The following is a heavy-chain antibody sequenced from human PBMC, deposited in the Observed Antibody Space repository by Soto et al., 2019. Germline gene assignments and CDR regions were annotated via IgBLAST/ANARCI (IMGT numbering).Heavy chain of an antibody. Sequence: GGSLRLSCAASGFTFSSYAMSWVRQAPGKGLEWVSPISGSGGSTYYADSVKGRFTISRDNSKNTLYLQMNSLRAEDTAVYYCAKGNSSGWYFSLLDYWGQGTLVTVSS. J-gene: IGHJ4*02. CDR3: AKGNSSGWYFSLLDY. CDR1: GFTFSSYA. V-gene: IGHV3-23*01. CDR2: ISGSGGST. D-gene: IGHD6-19*01.